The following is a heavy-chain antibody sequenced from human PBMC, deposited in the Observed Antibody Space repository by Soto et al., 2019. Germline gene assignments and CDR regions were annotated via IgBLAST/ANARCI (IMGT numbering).Heavy chain of an antibody. CDR1: GGSISSYY. D-gene: IGHD3-22*01. V-gene: IGHV4-4*07. CDR3: ARDRSSGSLDAFDI. J-gene: IGHJ3*02. CDR2: IYTSGST. Sequence: QVQLQESGPGLVKPSETLSLTCTVSGGSISSYYWSWIRQPAGKGLEWIGRIYTSGSTNYNPSLKSRVTMSVDTSKNQFYLKLSSVTAADTAVYYCARDRSSGSLDAFDIWGQGTMVTVSS.